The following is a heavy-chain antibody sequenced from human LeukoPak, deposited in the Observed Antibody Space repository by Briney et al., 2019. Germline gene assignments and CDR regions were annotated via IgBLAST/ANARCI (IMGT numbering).Heavy chain of an antibody. CDR2: IPYDGSNK. CDR1: GFTFTNYG. Sequence: PGGSLRLSCAASGFTFTNYGMHWVRQAPGKGLEWVAFIPYDGSNKYYADSVKGRFTISRDNSKNTLYLQMNSLRAEDTAVYYCAKERYSSGWSCWFDPWGQGTLVTVSS. J-gene: IGHJ5*02. CDR3: AKERYSSGWSCWFDP. V-gene: IGHV3-30*02. D-gene: IGHD6-19*01.